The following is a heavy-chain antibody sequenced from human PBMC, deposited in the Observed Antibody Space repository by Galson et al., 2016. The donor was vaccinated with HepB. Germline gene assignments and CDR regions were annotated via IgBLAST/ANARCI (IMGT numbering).Heavy chain of an antibody. CDR1: DFTFSSYA. Sequence: LRLSCAASDFTFSSYAMNWVRQAPGKGLEWVSAISGTGYNTQYADSVKGRFTISRDNSKNTLYLQMNSLRAEDTAVYYCAKCLWVRGVYPFDPWGQGTLVTVST. CDR3: AKCLWVRGVYPFDP. D-gene: IGHD3-10*01. CDR2: ISGTGYNT. V-gene: IGHV3-23*01. J-gene: IGHJ5*02.